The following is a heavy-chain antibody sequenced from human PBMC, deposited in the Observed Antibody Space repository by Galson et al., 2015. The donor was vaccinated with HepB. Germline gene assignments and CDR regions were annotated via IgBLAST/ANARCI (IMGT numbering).Heavy chain of an antibody. D-gene: IGHD6-19*01. CDR3: AKDRYSSGWYGGDY. J-gene: IGHJ4*02. V-gene: IGHV3-9*01. Sequence: SLRLSCAASGFTFDDYAMHWVRQAPGKGLEWVSGISWNSGSIGYADSVKGRFTISRDNAKNSLYLQMNSLRAEDTASYYCAKDRYSSGWYGGDYWGQGTLVTVSS. CDR1: GFTFDDYA. CDR2: ISWNSGSI.